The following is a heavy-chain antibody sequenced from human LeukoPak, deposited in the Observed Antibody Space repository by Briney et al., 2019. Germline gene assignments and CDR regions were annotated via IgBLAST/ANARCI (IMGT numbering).Heavy chain of an antibody. Sequence: GGSPRLSCAASGFTFSSYAMSWVRQAPGEGLEWVSSITTSGGSTYYADSVKGRFTISRDNAKNTLYLQMNSLRAEDTDVYYCAKDHYVSGRYDAFDIWGQGTMVTVSS. CDR1: GFTFSSYA. D-gene: IGHD3-10*01. J-gene: IGHJ3*02. CDR2: ITTSGGST. V-gene: IGHV3-23*01. CDR3: AKDHYVSGRYDAFDI.